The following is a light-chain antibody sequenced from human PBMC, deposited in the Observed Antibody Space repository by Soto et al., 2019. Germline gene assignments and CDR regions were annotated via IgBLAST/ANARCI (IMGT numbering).Light chain of an antibody. CDR2: KAS. J-gene: IGKJ4*01. V-gene: IGKV1-5*03. CDR3: QQYNSIPLT. Sequence: DIQMTQSPSTLSASVGDRVTITCRASRSISNYLAWYQQKPGKAPKLLIYKASTLETGVPSRFSGSGSGTEFTLTISSLQPDDFAPYCCQQYNSIPLTFGGGTKVEIK. CDR1: RSISNY.